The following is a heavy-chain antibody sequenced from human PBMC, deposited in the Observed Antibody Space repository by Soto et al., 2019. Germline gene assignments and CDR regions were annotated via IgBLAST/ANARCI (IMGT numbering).Heavy chain of an antibody. Sequence: ASVKVSCKASGYTFTSYGISWARQAPGQGLEWMGWISAYNGNTNYAQKLQGRVTMTTDTSTSTAYMELRSLRSDDTAVYYCASSYYDILTGLDAFDIWGQGTMVTVSS. V-gene: IGHV1-18*04. D-gene: IGHD3-9*01. J-gene: IGHJ3*02. CDR1: GYTFTSYG. CDR2: ISAYNGNT. CDR3: ASSYYDILTGLDAFDI.